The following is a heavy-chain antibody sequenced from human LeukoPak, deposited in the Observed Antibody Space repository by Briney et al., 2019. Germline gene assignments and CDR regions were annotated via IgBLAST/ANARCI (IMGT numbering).Heavy chain of an antibody. CDR3: ARAVAYGIDTGYFDY. V-gene: IGHV4-59*13. D-gene: IGHD2-8*02. CDR1: GGSITSNY. Sequence: PSETLSLTCNASGGSITSNYFNWVRQPPGKGLEWIGYIHHTGTSNYNPSLKSRVTMSMDTSNKQFSLKLTSVTAADTAVYYCARAVAYGIDTGYFDYWGQGTLVTVSS. CDR2: IHHTGTS. J-gene: IGHJ4*02.